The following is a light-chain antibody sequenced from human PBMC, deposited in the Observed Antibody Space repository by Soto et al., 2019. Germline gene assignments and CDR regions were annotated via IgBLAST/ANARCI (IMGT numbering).Light chain of an antibody. CDR3: HQDSNFPWT. V-gene: IGKV3D-7*01. J-gene: IGKJ1*01. Sequence: EIVMTQSPATLSLSPGERATLSCRASQSISSSYLSWYQEKPGQAPRLLIYGASIMATGIPARFSGSGSGTAFTLTISSLQPEDFAVYYCHQDSNFPWTFGQGTKVDIK. CDR1: QSISSSY. CDR2: GAS.